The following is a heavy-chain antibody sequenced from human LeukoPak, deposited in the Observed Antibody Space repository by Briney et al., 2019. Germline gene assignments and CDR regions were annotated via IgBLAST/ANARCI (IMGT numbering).Heavy chain of an antibody. Sequence: SETLSLTCAVYGGSFSGYYWSWIRQPPGKGLEWIGEINHSGSTNYNPSLKSRVTISVDTSKNQFSLKLSSVTAADTAVYYCXXXXXXXMATIYAFDIWGQGTMVTVSS. D-gene: IGHD5-24*01. CDR1: GGSFSGYY. J-gene: IGHJ3*02. V-gene: IGHV4-34*01. CDR3: XXXXXXXMATIYAFDI. CDR2: INHSGST.